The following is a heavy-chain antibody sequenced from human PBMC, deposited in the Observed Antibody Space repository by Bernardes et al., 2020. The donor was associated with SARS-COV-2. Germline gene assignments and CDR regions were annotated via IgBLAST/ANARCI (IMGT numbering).Heavy chain of an antibody. J-gene: IGHJ4*02. Sequence: ASVKVSCKASGYTFTDYHIHWVRQLPGQRLEWMGWIYPTSGGTNYAQKFQGRVTLTRDTSISTAYMELSSLTSDDTAVYYCAGVTYSSGSDFDYWGQGTPVTV. V-gene: IGHV1-2*02. CDR1: GYTFTDYH. CDR2: IYPTSGGT. CDR3: AGVTYSSGSDFDY. D-gene: IGHD6-19*01.